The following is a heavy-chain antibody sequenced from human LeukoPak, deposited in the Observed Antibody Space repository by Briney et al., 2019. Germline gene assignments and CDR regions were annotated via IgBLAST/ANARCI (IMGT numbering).Heavy chain of an antibody. J-gene: IGHJ4*02. D-gene: IGHD2-2*01. Sequence: PSETLSLTCTVSGGSISSGSYYWSWIRQPAGKGLEWIGRIYTSGSTNYNPSLKSRVTISVDTSKNQFSLKLSSVTAADTAVYYCARLGIYCSSTSCFPPYWGQGTLVTVSS. CDR1: GGSISSGSYY. CDR3: ARLGIYCSSTSCFPPY. V-gene: IGHV4-61*02. CDR2: IYTSGST.